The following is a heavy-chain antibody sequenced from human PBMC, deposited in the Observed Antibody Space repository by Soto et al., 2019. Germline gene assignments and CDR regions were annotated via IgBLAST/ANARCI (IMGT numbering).Heavy chain of an antibody. V-gene: IGHV3-23*01. J-gene: IGHJ4*02. D-gene: IGHD3-22*01. CDR3: VAQAEGYFVPFDH. Sequence: GGSLRLSWAASGFAFNSYAVSWVRQAPGEGLEWVSTISASGDIKTYAESVRGRFTISRDNSRNTLHLQMSSLRVEDTARYYCVAQAEGYFVPFDHWGQGTLVTVSS. CDR2: ISASGDIK. CDR1: GFAFNSYA.